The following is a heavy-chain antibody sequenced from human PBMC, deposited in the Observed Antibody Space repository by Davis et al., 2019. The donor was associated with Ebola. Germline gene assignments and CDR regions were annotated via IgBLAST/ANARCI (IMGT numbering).Heavy chain of an antibody. CDR1: GDTFSNYY. CDR3: AGGFYYFDF. J-gene: IGHJ4*02. V-gene: IGHV1-46*01. CDR2: INPRGSST. Sequence: ASVKVSCKAPGDTFSNYYMHWVRQAPGQGLEWMGIINPRGSSTKYAEKFQGRVTVTRDTSTSTVYMELSSLKSEDTALYFCAGGFYYFDFWGQGTLVTVSS. D-gene: IGHD3-16*01.